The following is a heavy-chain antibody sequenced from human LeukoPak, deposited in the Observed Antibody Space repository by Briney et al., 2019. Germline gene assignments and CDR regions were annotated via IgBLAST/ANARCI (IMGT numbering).Heavy chain of an antibody. CDR3: ARGGAQSPPYHDFWSGHFDY. J-gene: IGHJ4*01. Sequence: GGSLRLSCAASGFTFSSYAMHWVRQAPGKGLEWVAVISYDGSNKYYADSVKGRFTISRDNSKNTLYLQMNSLRAEDTAVYYCARGGAQSPPYHDFWSGHFDYWGQGTLLTVSS. CDR2: ISYDGSNK. CDR1: GFTFSSYA. D-gene: IGHD3-3*01. V-gene: IGHV3-30*04.